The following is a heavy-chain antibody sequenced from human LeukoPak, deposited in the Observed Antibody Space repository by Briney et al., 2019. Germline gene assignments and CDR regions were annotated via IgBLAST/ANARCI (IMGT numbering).Heavy chain of an antibody. J-gene: IGHJ4*02. CDR3: ARNAYYDSGTYHSGFDY. CDR1: GFTFSNAW. CDR2: IRYDGSSK. Sequence: GGSLRLSCAASGFTFSNAWMSWVRQAPGKGLEWVAFIRYDGSSKYYADSVKGRFTISRDNSKNTLYLQMNSLRAEDTAMYYCARNAYYDSGTYHSGFDYWGLGTLVTVSS. V-gene: IGHV3-30*02. D-gene: IGHD3-10*01.